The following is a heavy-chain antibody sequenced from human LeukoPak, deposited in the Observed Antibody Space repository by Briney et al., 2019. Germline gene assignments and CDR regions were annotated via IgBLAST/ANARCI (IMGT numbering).Heavy chain of an antibody. D-gene: IGHD2-15*01. V-gene: IGHV5-51*01. CDR3: ARLNCSGGSCYSYGMDV. Sequence: GESLKISCKGSGYSFTNYRIGWVRQMPGKGLEWMGIIYPGDSDTRYSPSFQGQVTISADKSISTAYLQWSSLKASDTAMYYCARLNCSGGSCYSYGMDVWGQGTTVTVSS. J-gene: IGHJ6*02. CDR1: GYSFTNYR. CDR2: IYPGDSDT.